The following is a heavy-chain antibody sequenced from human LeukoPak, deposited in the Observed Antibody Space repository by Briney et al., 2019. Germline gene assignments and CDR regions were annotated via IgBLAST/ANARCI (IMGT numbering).Heavy chain of an antibody. CDR2: IYYSGNT. J-gene: IGHJ4*02. D-gene: IGHD3-22*01. Sequence: SETLSLTCTVSGVSISSSNSYWGWIRQPPGKGLEWIGSIYYSGNTYYNASLKSQVSISIDTSKNQFSLRLTSVTAADTAVYYCARLDRGMIVVGDWGQGTLVTVSS. CDR1: GVSISSSNSY. CDR3: ARLDRGMIVVGD. V-gene: IGHV4-39*01.